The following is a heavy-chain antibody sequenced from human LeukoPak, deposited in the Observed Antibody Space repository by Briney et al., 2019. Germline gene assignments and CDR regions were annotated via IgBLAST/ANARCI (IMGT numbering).Heavy chain of an antibody. CDR1: GFTFSNYG. CDR3: GNRGSSSGYYDY. Sequence: GGSLRLSCATSGFTFSNYGMHWVRQAPGKGLEWVAVVSYEGKSQYYADSVKGRFTISRDNSKNALYLQMNSLTAEDTAVYYCGNRGSSSGYYDYWGQGTLVTVSS. J-gene: IGHJ4*02. V-gene: IGHV3-30*18. D-gene: IGHD3-22*01. CDR2: VSYEGKSQ.